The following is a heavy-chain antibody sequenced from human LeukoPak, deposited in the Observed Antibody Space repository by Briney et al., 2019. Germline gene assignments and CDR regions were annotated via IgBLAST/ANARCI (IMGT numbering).Heavy chain of an antibody. CDR1: GGSISSYY. V-gene: IGHV4-34*01. CDR3: ARALGIFDY. J-gene: IGHJ4*02. CDR2: INHSGST. D-gene: IGHD2/OR15-2a*01. Sequence: SETLSLTCTVSGGSISSYYWSWIRQPPGKGLEWIGEINHSGSTNYNPSLKSRVTISVDTSKNQFSLKLSSVTAADTAVYYCARALGIFDYWGQGTLVTVSS.